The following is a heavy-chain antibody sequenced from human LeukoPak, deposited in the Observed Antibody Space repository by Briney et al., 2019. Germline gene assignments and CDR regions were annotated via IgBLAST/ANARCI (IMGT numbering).Heavy chain of an antibody. CDR3: AREPTDDYGDLTDASDI. Sequence: GGSLRLSCAASGFTLSSYWMHWVRQAPGKGLVWVSRINSDGSSTSYADSVKGRFTISRDNAKNTLYLQMNSLRAEDTAVYYCAREPTDDYGDLTDASDIWGQGTMVTVSS. CDR1: GFTLSSYW. J-gene: IGHJ3*02. D-gene: IGHD4-17*01. V-gene: IGHV3-74*01. CDR2: INSDGSST.